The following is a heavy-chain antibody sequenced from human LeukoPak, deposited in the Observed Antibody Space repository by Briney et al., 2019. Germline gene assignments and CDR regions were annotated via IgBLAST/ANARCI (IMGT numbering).Heavy chain of an antibody. CDR2: INQGGSDK. Sequence: QTGGSLRLSCAASGFTFSGHWVSWVRQAPGKGLEWVANINQGGSDKYYVDSVKGRFTISRDNANNLLYLQMNSLRGEDTAVYYCTRDRSRAEDDWGQGTLVTVSS. CDR1: GFTFSGHW. J-gene: IGHJ4*02. D-gene: IGHD1-14*01. V-gene: IGHV3-7*01. CDR3: TRDRSRAEDD.